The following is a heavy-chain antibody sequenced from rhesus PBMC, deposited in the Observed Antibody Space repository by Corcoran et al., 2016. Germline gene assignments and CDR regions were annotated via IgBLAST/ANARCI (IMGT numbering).Heavy chain of an antibody. V-gene: IGHV3S5*01. Sequence: DVQLVESGGGLVQPGGSLRLSCAASGFTFSSYGMSWVPQAPGKGLEWVSVIINDDGKTYYAHSVKGRFTISRDNSKNTLSLQMNSLRAEDTAVYYCAKGRYYYDSGYYKPFDYWGQGVLVTVSS. CDR3: AKGRYYYDSGYYKPFDY. CDR1: GFTFSSYG. CDR2: IINDDGKT. J-gene: IGHJ4*01. D-gene: IGHD3-28*01.